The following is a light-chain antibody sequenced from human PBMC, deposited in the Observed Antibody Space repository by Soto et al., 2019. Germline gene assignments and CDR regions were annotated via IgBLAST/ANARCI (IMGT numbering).Light chain of an antibody. CDR2: LVS. J-gene: IGLJ1*01. CDR3: CSYAGNYIYV. Sequence: LTQPRSVSGSPGQSVTISCTGTSSDVGGYNYVSWYQQHPGKAPKVMIYLVSKRPSGVPDRFSGSKSGNTASLTISGLQAEDEADYYCCSYAGNYIYVFGTGTKVTVL. V-gene: IGLV2-11*01. CDR1: SSDVGGYNY.